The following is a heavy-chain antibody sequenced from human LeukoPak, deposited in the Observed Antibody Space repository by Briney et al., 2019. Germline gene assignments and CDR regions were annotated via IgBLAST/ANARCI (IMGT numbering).Heavy chain of an antibody. Sequence: PSETLSLTCTVSGSISSYYWSWIRQPAGKELEWIGRIYTSGSTNYNPSLKSRVTMSVDTSKNQFSLKLSSVTAADTAVYYCARDRPPRYYDSSGYYDGAFDIWGQGTMVTVSS. J-gene: IGHJ3*02. CDR1: GSISSYY. D-gene: IGHD3-22*01. V-gene: IGHV4-4*07. CDR3: ARDRPPRYYDSSGYYDGAFDI. CDR2: IYTSGST.